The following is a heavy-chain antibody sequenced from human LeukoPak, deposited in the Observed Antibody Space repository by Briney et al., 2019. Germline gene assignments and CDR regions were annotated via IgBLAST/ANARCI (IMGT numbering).Heavy chain of an antibody. J-gene: IGHJ4*02. Sequence: PGGSLRLSCAASGFTFSSYSMNWVRQAPGKGLEWVSSISSSSSYIYYADSVKGRFTISRDNAKNSLYLQMNSLRAEDTAVYYCARLSRYSSGSPDYWGQGTLVTVSS. CDR3: ARLSRYSSGSPDY. CDR1: GFTFSSYS. V-gene: IGHV3-21*01. CDR2: ISSSSSYI. D-gene: IGHD6-19*01.